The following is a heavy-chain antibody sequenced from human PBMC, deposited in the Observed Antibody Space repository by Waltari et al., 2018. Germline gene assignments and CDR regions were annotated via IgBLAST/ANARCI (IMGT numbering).Heavy chain of an antibody. CDR2: IYSVGST. CDR1: GFTVSSNY. J-gene: IGHJ4*02. D-gene: IGHD2-15*01. Sequence: EVQLVESGGGLIQPGGSLRLSCAASGFTVSSNYMSWVRQAPGKGLGWVAVIYSVGSTYYADSVKGRFTISRDKSKNTLYLQMNSLRAEDTAVYYCIGSRNPLDYWGQGTLVTVSS. CDR3: IGSRNPLDY. V-gene: IGHV3-53*01.